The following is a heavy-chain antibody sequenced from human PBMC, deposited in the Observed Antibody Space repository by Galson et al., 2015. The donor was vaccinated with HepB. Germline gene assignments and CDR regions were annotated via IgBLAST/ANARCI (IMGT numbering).Heavy chain of an antibody. Sequence: SLRLSCAASGFSFNNYAMTWVRQAPGKGLEWLSGISGSAVMTPYEDSVKGRFTISRDNSKNTLYLQMNSLRIEDTAVYYCAKAGEGYYCDYWGQGTLVTVSS. CDR2: ISGSAVMT. D-gene: IGHD6-19*01. CDR3: AKAGEGYYCDY. V-gene: IGHV3-23*01. J-gene: IGHJ4*02. CDR1: GFSFNNYA.